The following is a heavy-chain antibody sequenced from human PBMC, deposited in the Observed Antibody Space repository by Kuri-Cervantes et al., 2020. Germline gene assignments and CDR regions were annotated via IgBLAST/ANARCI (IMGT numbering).Heavy chain of an antibody. Sequence: GESLKISCAASGFTFSTYGMHWVRQAPGKGLEWVAFIRYDGSNQYYPDSVKGRFTISRDNSKNTLYLQMNSLRAEDTAVYYCAKDLTAYCGGDCPIDYWGQGTLVTVSS. CDR2: IRYDGSNQ. CDR1: GFTFSTYG. V-gene: IGHV3-30*02. CDR3: AKDLTAYCGGDCPIDY. J-gene: IGHJ4*02. D-gene: IGHD2-21*02.